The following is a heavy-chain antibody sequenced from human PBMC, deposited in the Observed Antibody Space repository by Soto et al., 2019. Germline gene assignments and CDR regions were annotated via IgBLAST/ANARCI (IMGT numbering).Heavy chain of an antibody. Sequence: GGSLRLSCAASGFTFSSYDMHWVRQATGKGLEWVSAIGTAGDTYYPGSVKGRFTISRENAKNSLYLQMNSLRAEDTAVYYCARAVVGATTVTDYYYYGMDVWGQGTTVTVSS. J-gene: IGHJ6*02. D-gene: IGHD4-4*01. CDR2: IGTAGDT. V-gene: IGHV3-13*01. CDR3: ARAVVGATTVTDYYYYGMDV. CDR1: GFTFSSYD.